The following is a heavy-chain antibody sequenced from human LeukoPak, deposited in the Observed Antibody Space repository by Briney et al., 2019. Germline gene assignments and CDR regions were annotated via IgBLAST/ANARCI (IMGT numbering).Heavy chain of an antibody. CDR3: ARDARIAAAGDYYYYYMDV. CDR2: INPSGGDT. J-gene: IGHJ6*03. CDR1: GYILSSYN. V-gene: IGHV1-46*01. D-gene: IGHD6-13*01. Sequence: ASVKVSCKASGYILSSYNMHWVRQAPGQGLEWLGIINPSGGDTKYAQKFQGRVTLTRDKSTSTVYMELSSLTSDDTAVYYCARDARIAAAGDYYYYYMDVWGKGTTVTISS.